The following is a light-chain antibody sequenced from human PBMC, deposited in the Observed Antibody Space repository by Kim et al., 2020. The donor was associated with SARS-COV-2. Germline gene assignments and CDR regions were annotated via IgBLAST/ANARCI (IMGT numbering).Light chain of an antibody. CDR2: EAF. CDR1: QSVGSSL. CDR3: QQYGRLPYT. J-gene: IGKJ2*01. V-gene: IGKV3-20*01. Sequence: EIVLTQSPGTLSLSPGERATLSCRASQSVGSSLLAWYQQKPGQAPRLLIYEAFKRVAGIPDRFSGSESGTDFTLTISRPEPEDFAMYYCQQYGRLPYTFGQVTKLEI.